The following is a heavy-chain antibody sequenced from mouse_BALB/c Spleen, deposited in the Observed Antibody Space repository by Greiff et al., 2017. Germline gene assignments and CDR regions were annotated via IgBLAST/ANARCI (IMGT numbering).Heavy chain of an antibody. CDR2: ISSGGST. CDR1: GFTFSSYA. Sequence: EVMLVESGGGLVKPGGSLKLSCAASGFTFSSYAMSWVRQTPEKRLEWVASISSGGSTYYPDSVKGRFTISRDNARNILDLQMSSLRSEDTAMYYCARGIYYYGSSYFDYWGQGTTLTVSS. D-gene: IGHD1-1*01. J-gene: IGHJ2*01. CDR3: ARGIYYYGSSYFDY. V-gene: IGHV5-6-5*01.